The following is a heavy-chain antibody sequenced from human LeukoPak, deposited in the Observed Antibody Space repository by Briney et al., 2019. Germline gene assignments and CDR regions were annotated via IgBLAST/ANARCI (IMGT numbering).Heavy chain of an antibody. CDR2: IYYSGST. CDR3: ARGGPTVVTHPIDY. Sequence: PSETLSLTCTVSGGSISSYYWSWIRQPPGKGLEWIGYIYYSGSTNYNPSLKSRVTISVDTSKNQFSLKLSSVTAADTAVYYCARGGPTVVTHPIDYWGQGTLVTVSS. CDR1: GGSISSYY. V-gene: IGHV4-59*12. J-gene: IGHJ4*02. D-gene: IGHD4-23*01.